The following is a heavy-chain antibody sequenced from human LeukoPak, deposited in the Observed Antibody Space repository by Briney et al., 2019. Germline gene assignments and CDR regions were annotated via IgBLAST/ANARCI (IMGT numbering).Heavy chain of an antibody. J-gene: IGHJ4*02. Sequence: GGSLRLSCAASGFTFSAYWMSWVRQAPGKGLEWVANIKQDGSDKYYVDSVKGRFTISRDNAKNSLYLQMNSLRAEDTAVYYCAKVWGLLDYWGQGTLVTVSS. V-gene: IGHV3-7*03. CDR3: AKVWGLLDY. D-gene: IGHD7-27*01. CDR1: GFTFSAYW. CDR2: IKQDGSDK.